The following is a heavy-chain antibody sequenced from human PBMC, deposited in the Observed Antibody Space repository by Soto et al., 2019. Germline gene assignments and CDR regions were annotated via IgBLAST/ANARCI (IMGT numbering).Heavy chain of an antibody. CDR1: GFTFSSYG. CDR3: AREDGWCGELSPYYYAMDV. J-gene: IGHJ6*02. V-gene: IGHV3-33*01. D-gene: IGHD3-10*01. Sequence: QVQLVEAGGGVVQPGRSLRLSCAASGFTFSSYGMHWVRQAPGKGLEWVAGIWYDGSNKYYADSVKGRFTISRDNSKNTVYMQMNSLRAEDTAVYSCAREDGWCGELSPYYYAMDVWGQGTTVTVSS. CDR2: IWYDGSNK.